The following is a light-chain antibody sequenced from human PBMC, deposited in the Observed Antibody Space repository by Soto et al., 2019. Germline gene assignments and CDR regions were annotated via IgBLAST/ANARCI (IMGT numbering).Light chain of an antibody. Sequence: DIVLTQSPGTLSLSPGERATLSCRASQSVSSSYLAWYQQKPGQAPRLLIYGASSRATGIPDRFSGSGSGTDFTLTISRLEPEDFAVYYCQQSGGAFGQGTKVDI. CDR3: QQSGGA. J-gene: IGKJ1*01. CDR2: GAS. V-gene: IGKV3-20*01. CDR1: QSVSSSY.